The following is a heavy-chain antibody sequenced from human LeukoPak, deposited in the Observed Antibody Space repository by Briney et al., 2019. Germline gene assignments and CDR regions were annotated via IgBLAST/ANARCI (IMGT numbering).Heavy chain of an antibody. V-gene: IGHV3-23*01. D-gene: IGHD4-17*01. CDR2: ISVSGGTT. Sequence: PGGSLRLSCVASGFTFSTNAMNWVRQAPGKGLEWVSGISVSGGTTFYADSVKGRFAISRDNSKNTVYLQMNDLRGEDTAVYYCAKSGSTVTTLIWFNPWGQGTLVTVYS. CDR3: AKSGSTVTTLIWFNP. J-gene: IGHJ5*02. CDR1: GFTFSTNA.